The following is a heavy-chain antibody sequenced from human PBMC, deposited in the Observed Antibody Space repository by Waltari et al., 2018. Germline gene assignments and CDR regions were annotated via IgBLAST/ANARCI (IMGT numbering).Heavy chain of an antibody. CDR3: ARQLAGDDAFDI. D-gene: IGHD6-19*01. CDR1: GYSFTSYW. CDR2: NYPGDSDT. J-gene: IGHJ3*02. V-gene: IGHV5-51*01. Sequence: EVQLVQSGAEVKKPGESLKISCKGSGYSFTSYWIGWVRQMPGKGLGVMGINYPGDSDTRYRPSVQGQVTISADKSISTAYLQWGSLKASDTAMYYCARQLAGDDAFDIWGQGTMVTVSS.